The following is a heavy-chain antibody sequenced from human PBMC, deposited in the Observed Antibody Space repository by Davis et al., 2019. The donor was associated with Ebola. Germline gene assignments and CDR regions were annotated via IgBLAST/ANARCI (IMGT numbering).Heavy chain of an antibody. CDR2: ISAYNGNT. Sequence: ASVKVSCKASGYTFPSYGISWVRQAPGQGLEWMGWISAYNGNTNYAQKLQGRVTMTTDTSTNTATMELRSLRSDYTAVYYCARGVEYPIAARPAYYYGMDVWGQGTTVTVSS. CDR1: GYTFPSYG. CDR3: ARGVEYPIAARPAYYYGMDV. D-gene: IGHD6-6*01. J-gene: IGHJ6*02. V-gene: IGHV1-18*01.